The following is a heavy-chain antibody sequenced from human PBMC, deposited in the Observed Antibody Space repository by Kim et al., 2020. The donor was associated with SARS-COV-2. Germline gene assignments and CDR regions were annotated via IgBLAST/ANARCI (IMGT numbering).Heavy chain of an antibody. CDR3: ARAEERITIFGVVIILAFDI. D-gene: IGHD3-3*01. CDR1: GGSISSGGYY. V-gene: IGHV4-31*03. J-gene: IGHJ3*02. Sequence: SETLSLTCTVSGGSISSGGYYWSWIRQHPGKGLEWIGYIYYSGSTYYNPSLKSRVTISVDTSKNQFSLKLSSVTAADTAVYYCARAEERITIFGVVIILAFDIWGQGTMVTVSS. CDR2: IYYSGST.